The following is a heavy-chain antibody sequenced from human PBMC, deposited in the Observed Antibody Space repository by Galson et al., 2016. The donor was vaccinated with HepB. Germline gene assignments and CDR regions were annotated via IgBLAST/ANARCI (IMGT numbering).Heavy chain of an antibody. CDR2: IRSKGNDYAT. Sequence: SLRLSCAASGFIFSGSAMHWVRQAPGKGLEWVGRIRSKGNDYATSYGASVKGRFIVSRDDSKNTAYLQMNSLKTEDTAVYYCVRRYRDYYGSGPYYTLDYWGQGTLVTVSS. CDR1: GFIFSGSA. D-gene: IGHD3-10*01. J-gene: IGHJ4*02. CDR3: VRRYRDYYGSGPYYTLDY. V-gene: IGHV3-73*01.